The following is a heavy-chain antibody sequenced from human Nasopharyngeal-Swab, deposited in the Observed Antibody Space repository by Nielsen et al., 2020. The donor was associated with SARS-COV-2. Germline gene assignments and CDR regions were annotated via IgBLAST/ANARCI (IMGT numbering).Heavy chain of an antibody. CDR1: GFTFSSYG. CDR2: IWYDGSNK. J-gene: IGHJ4*02. Sequence: GGSLRLSCAASGFTFSSYGMHWVRQAPGKGLEWAAVIWYDGSNKYYADSVKGRFTISRDNSKNTLYLQMNSLRAEDTAVYYCARDLPLFGSGSPSHQDYWGQGTLVTVSS. CDR3: ARDLPLFGSGSPSHQDY. V-gene: IGHV3-33*01. D-gene: IGHD3-10*01.